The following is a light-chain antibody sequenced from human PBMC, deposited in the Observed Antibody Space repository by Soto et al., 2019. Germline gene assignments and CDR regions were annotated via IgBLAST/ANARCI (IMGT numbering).Light chain of an antibody. CDR3: QQYYSLWT. CDR2: AAS. CDR1: QGISSY. J-gene: IGKJ1*01. Sequence: AIRMTQSPSSFSASTGDRVTITCRASQGISSYLAWYQQKPGKAPKLLIYAASTLQSGVPSRFSGSGSGTDFTLTISCLQSEDLATYYCQQYYSLWTFGQGTKVEIK. V-gene: IGKV1-8*01.